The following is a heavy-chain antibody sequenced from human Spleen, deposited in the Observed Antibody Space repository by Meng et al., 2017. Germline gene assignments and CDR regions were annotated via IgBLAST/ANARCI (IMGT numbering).Heavy chain of an antibody. D-gene: IGHD3-16*02. CDR2: ISNSGNTI. Sequence: GESLKISCAASGFTFSDYYMSWIRQAPGKGLEWVSYISNSGNTIYYADSVKGRFTISRDNARNSLYLQMNSLRAEDTAVYYCSRDVITSGGLIVYRYYAMDVWGQGTTVTVSS. CDR3: SRDVITSGGLIVYRYYAMDV. V-gene: IGHV3-11*01. CDR1: GFTFSDYY. J-gene: IGHJ6*02.